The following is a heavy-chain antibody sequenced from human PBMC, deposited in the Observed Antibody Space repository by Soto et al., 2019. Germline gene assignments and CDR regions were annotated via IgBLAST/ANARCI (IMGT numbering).Heavy chain of an antibody. D-gene: IGHD2-2*01. J-gene: IGHJ6*02. CDR3: ARLQAAMPAAAGMDV. V-gene: IGHV5-51*01. CDR1: GYIFTNSW. Sequence: GESLKISCKGSGYIFTNSWIGRVRQMPGKGLEWMGIIYPGDSDTRYSPSFQGQVTISADKSITTAYLQWSSLTASDTAMYYCARLQAAMPAAAGMDVWCQGPAVTVSS. CDR2: IYPGDSDT.